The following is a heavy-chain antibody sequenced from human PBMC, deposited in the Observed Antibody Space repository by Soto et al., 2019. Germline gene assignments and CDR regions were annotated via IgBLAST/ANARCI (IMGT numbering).Heavy chain of an antibody. CDR1: GYTFTSYA. D-gene: IGHD3-3*01. Sequence: QVQLVQSGAEEMKPGASVKVSCKASGYTFTSYAMHWVRQAPGQRLEWMGWINAGNGNTKYSQKFQGRVNITRETSGSTAYMGLSSLRSGDTDVYYCARDFGGFDPWGQGTLVTVSS. J-gene: IGHJ5*02. CDR3: ARDFGGFDP. CDR2: INAGNGNT. V-gene: IGHV1-3*05.